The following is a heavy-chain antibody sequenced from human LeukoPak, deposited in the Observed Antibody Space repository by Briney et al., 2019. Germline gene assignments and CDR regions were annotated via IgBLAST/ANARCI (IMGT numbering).Heavy chain of an antibody. CDR3: ARGDYYDSSGYNYYYYYMDV. Sequence: GGSLRLSCAASGFTFSSHAMNWVRQAPGKGLEWVSALSGSGGSTYYADSAKGRFTISRDNSKNTLYLQMNSLRAEDTAVYYCARGDYYDSSGYNYYYYYMDVWGKGTTVTVSS. J-gene: IGHJ6*03. D-gene: IGHD3-22*01. V-gene: IGHV3-23*01. CDR2: LSGSGGST. CDR1: GFTFSSHA.